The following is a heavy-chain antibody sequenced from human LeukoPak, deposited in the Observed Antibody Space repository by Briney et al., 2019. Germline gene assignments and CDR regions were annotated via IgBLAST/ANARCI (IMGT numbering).Heavy chain of an antibody. J-gene: IGHJ6*02. CDR1: GDSVSSNGAA. Sequence: SQTLSLTCDISGDSVSSNGAAWNWIRQSPSGGLEWLGRTYYRSKWYNDYALSVKSRITVTPDTSENQFSLQLNSVILEDTAVYYCAREGSGQEYYGMDVWGQGTTVIVSS. CDR3: AREGSGQEYYGMDV. D-gene: IGHD5-12*01. V-gene: IGHV6-1*01. CDR2: TYYRSKWYN.